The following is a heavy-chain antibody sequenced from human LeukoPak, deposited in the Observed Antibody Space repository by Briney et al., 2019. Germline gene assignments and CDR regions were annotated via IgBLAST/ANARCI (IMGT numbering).Heavy chain of an antibody. V-gene: IGHV4-59*01. J-gene: IGHJ2*01. CDR1: GGSIRSYY. D-gene: IGHD6-13*01. CDR2: IYYSGST. CDR3: ARVYYSSSYDYWYFDL. Sequence: SETLSLTCTVSGGSIRSYYWSWIRQPPGKGLEWIGYIYYSGSTNYNPSLKSRVTISVDTFKNQFSLKLSSVTAADTAVYYCARVYYSSSYDYWYFDLWGRGTLVTVSS.